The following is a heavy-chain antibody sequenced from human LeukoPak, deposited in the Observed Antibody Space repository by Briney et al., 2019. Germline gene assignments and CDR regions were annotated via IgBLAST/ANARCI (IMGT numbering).Heavy chain of an antibody. CDR2: INHSGST. D-gene: IGHD3-10*01. V-gene: IGHV4-34*01. CDR3: ARHPTYYYGSALDY. J-gene: IGHJ4*02. CDR1: GGSFSGYY. Sequence: SETLSLTCAVYGGSFSGYYWSWIRQPPGKGLEWIGEINHSGSTNCNPSLKSRVTISVDTSKNQFSLKLSSVTAADTAVYYCARHPTYYYGSALDYWGQGTLVTVSS.